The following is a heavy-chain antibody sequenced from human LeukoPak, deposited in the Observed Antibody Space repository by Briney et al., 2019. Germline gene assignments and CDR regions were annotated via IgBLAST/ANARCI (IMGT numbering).Heavy chain of an antibody. Sequence: PGGSLGLSCAASGFTFSTYSMNWVRQAPGKGLEWVSSISSSSSYIYYANSVKGRFTISRDNARKSLFLQMDSLRAEDTAVYYCAREVYSYDRSGYLVYWGQGTLVTVSS. CDR3: AREVYSYDRSGYLVY. J-gene: IGHJ4*02. CDR1: GFTFSTYS. D-gene: IGHD3-22*01. CDR2: ISSSSSYI. V-gene: IGHV3-21*01.